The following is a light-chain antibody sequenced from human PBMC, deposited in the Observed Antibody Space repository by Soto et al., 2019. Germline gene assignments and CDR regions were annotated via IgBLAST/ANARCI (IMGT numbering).Light chain of an antibody. CDR3: QQFEYVPLT. J-gene: IGKJ4*01. CDR1: QDIRNY. Sequence: DIQMTQSPSSLSASVGDRVTITCWASQDIRNYLNWYQQKPGKAPKLLIYDASSLETGVPSRFSGSGSGTDFTFIISSLQPEDIGTYYCQQFEYVPLTFGGGTKVEIK. CDR2: DAS. V-gene: IGKV1-33*01.